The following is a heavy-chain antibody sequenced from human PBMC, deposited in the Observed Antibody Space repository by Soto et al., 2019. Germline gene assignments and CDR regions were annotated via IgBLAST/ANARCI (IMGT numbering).Heavy chain of an antibody. V-gene: IGHV1-8*01. J-gene: IGHJ1*01. Sequence: QVQLVQSGAEVQKPGASVKVSCKASGYTFTSYDINWVRQATGQGLEWMGWMNPNSGNTGYAQKFQGRVSMIRNTSISTAYMELSSLRSEDPAVYYCARGLRDSSGKEYFQHWGQGTLVTVSS. CDR3: ARGLRDSSGKEYFQH. CDR2: MNPNSGNT. CDR1: GYTFTSYD. D-gene: IGHD3-22*01.